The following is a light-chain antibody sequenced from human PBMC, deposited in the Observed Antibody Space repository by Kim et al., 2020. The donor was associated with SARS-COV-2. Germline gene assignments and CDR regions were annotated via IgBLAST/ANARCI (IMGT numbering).Light chain of an antibody. CDR2: GVS. J-gene: IGKJ1*01. CDR3: QQYNYWPPT. Sequence: VSPGGRATLSCRASQNLYNNLAWYQQKPGQAPRLVIYGVSTRATGIPASFSGSGSGTEFTLTISSLQSEDFAVYYCQQYNYWPPTFGQGTKVDIK. V-gene: IGKV3-15*01. CDR1: QNLYNN.